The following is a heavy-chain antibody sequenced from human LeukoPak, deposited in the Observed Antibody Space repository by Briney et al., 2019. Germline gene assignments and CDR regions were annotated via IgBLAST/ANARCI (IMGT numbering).Heavy chain of an antibody. Sequence: PGGSLRLSCAASGFTFTNYAMSWIRQAPGKGMDWVSAISGGGEDTYYPNSVKGRFTISRDNSKNTLYLQMNSLGAEDTAIYYCAKPRAMTTGVGRYFDLWGRGTLDTVSS. CDR1: GFTFTNYA. D-gene: IGHD1-1*01. CDR3: AKPRAMTTGVGRYFDL. V-gene: IGHV3-23*01. J-gene: IGHJ2*01. CDR2: ISGGGEDT.